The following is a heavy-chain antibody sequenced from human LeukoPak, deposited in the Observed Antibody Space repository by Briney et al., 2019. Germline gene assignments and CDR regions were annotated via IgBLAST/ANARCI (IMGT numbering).Heavy chain of an antibody. CDR3: ARAYYYYYMDV. J-gene: IGHJ6*03. CDR1: GFDFNNYN. CDR2: IYSGGST. Sequence: GGSLGLSCAASGFDFNNYNMNWVRQAPGKGLEWVSIIYSGGSTYYADSVKGRFTISRDNSKNTLYLQMNSLRAEDTAVYYCARAYYYYYMDVWGKGTTVTISS. V-gene: IGHV3-66*01.